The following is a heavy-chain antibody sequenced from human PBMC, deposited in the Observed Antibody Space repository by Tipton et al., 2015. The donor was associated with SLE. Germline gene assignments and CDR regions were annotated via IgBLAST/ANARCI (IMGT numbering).Heavy chain of an antibody. D-gene: IGHD1-26*01. V-gene: IGHV4-61*02. J-gene: IGHJ4*02. CDR3: AGGVGSRYFYY. CDR2: IYTSGST. CDR1: GGSISRGSYY. Sequence: LRLSCTVSGGSISRGSYYWSWIRQPAGKGLEWIGRIYTSGSTNYNPSLKSRVTISVDTSKNQFSLKQSSVTAADTAVYYCAGGVGSRYFYYWGQGTLVTFSS.